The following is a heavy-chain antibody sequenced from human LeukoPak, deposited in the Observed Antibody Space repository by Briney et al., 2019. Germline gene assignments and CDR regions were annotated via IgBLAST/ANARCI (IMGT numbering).Heavy chain of an antibody. Sequence: GGSLRLSCAASGFTVSSNDMSWVRQAPGKGLEWVGFIRSKPYGGTTEYAASVKGRFTISRDDSKSIAYLQMNSLKAEDTAVYYCTTNIAAAGRVGYWYFDLWGRGTLVTVSS. D-gene: IGHD6-13*01. J-gene: IGHJ2*01. CDR3: TTNIAAAGRVGYWYFDL. CDR1: GFTVSSND. CDR2: IRSKPYGGTT. V-gene: IGHV3-49*04.